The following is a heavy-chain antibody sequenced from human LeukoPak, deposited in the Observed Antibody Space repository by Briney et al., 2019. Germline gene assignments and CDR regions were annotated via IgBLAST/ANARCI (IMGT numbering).Heavy chain of an antibody. J-gene: IGHJ4*02. CDR3: ARGRGYSGYVYFDY. Sequence: SETLSLTCTVAGGSISSHNWSWIRQPPGKGLEWIGYIYYSGSTNYNPSLKSRVTISVDTSKNQFSLKLSSVTAADTAVYYCARGRGYSGYVYFDYWGQGTLVTVSS. V-gene: IGHV4-59*11. D-gene: IGHD5-12*01. CDR2: IYYSGST. CDR1: GGSISSHN.